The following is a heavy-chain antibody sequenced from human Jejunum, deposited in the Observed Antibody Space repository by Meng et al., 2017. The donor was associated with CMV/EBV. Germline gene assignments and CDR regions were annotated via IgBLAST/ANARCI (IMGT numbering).Heavy chain of an antibody. CDR1: GGSISTYY. CDR2: IYTSGNT. D-gene: IGHD1-26*01. V-gene: IGHV4-4*07. CDR3: TRDNLSGSYYFDY. J-gene: IGHJ4*02. Sequence: QGPLQVSGPGLVKLSETLSLTCTVSGGSISTYYWTWIRQPAGKGLEWIGRIYTSGNTNYNPSLKSRVTMSVDTSKNQFSLKLSSVTAADTAVYYCTRDNLSGSYYFDYWGQGTLVTVSS.